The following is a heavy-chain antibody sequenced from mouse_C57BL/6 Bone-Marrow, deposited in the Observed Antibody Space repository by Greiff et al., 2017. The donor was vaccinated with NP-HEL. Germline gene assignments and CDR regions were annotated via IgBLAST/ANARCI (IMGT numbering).Heavy chain of an antibody. Sequence: QVQLQQPGAELVKPGASVKLSCKASGYTFTSYWMHWVKQRPGQGLEWIGEIDPSDSYTNYNQKFKGKSTLTVDKSSSTAYMQLSSLTSEDSAVYYCAKLRSGYFDVWGTGTTVTVSS. J-gene: IGHJ1*03. CDR3: AKLRSGYFDV. CDR1: GYTFTSYW. V-gene: IGHV1-69*01. D-gene: IGHD1-1*01. CDR2: IDPSDSYT.